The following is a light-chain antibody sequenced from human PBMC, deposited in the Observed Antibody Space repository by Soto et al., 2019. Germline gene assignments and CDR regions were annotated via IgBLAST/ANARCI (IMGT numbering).Light chain of an antibody. J-gene: IGKJ5*01. Sequence: EIVLTQSPGTLSLSPGESATLSCRASQSVGRNYLAWYQQKPGQAPSLLIYDASSRVTGIPDRFSGSGSGTGFTLTISRLEPEDFAVYYCQQYGSSPITFGQGTRLEIK. CDR3: QQYGSSPIT. CDR1: QSVGRNY. V-gene: IGKV3-20*01. CDR2: DAS.